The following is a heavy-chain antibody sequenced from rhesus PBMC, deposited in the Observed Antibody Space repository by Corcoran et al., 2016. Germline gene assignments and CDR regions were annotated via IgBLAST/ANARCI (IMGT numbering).Heavy chain of an antibody. J-gene: IGHJ6*01. CDR1: GGSISSNF. D-gene: IGHD4-23*01. V-gene: IGHV4-160*01. CDR2: ISGSDGTT. Sequence: QLQESGPGLVKPSETLSLTCAVSGGSISSNFWGWIRQPPGKGLEWIGRISGSDGTTAHSPSLKSRVTISIDTSKTQFSLKVNSVTAADTAVYYCARGSNLSGLDFWGQGVAVTVSS. CDR3: ARGSNLSGLDF.